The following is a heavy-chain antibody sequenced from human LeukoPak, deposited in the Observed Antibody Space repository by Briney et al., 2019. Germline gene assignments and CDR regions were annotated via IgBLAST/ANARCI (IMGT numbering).Heavy chain of an antibody. J-gene: IGHJ5*01. CDR2: ISGSGRST. CDR1: GFSFTSYA. D-gene: IGHD1-1*01. CDR3: AKAGARGNVNWFDS. V-gene: IGHV3-23*01. Sequence: GGSLRLSCAASGFSFTSYAMNWVRQAPGKGLEWVSAISGSGRSTYSADSVRGRFTTSRDNSKNILYLQMNNLRGEDAAVYYCAKAGARGNVNWFDSWGQGTLVTVSS.